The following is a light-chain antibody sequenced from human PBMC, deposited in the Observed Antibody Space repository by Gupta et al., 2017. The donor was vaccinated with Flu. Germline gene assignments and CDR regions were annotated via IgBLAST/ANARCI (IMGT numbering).Light chain of an antibody. V-gene: IGLV3-1*01. CDR1: KLEDKY. J-gene: IGLJ3*02. Sequence: SPGKTPSMTCSGNKLEDKYVSWYHQKPGQSPLLVIYHDDKRPSGIPERFSGSNSGNTATLTISGTQAMDEADYYCQAWDSSTWVFGGGTKLTVL. CDR3: QAWDSSTWV. CDR2: HDD.